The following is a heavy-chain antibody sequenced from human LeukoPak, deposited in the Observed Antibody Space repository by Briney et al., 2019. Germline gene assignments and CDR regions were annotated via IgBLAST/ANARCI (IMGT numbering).Heavy chain of an antibody. CDR2: ISGPADNT. CDR3: ANSVVGLRYFDY. D-gene: IGHD1-26*01. Sequence: GGSLRLSCAASGFTFSSYGMSWVRQTPGKGLEWVSAISGPADNTYYADSVKGRFTISRDNSKNTLYLQMNSLRAEDTAVYYCANSVVGLRYFDYWGQGTLVTVSS. V-gene: IGHV3-23*01. CDR1: GFTFSSYG. J-gene: IGHJ4*02.